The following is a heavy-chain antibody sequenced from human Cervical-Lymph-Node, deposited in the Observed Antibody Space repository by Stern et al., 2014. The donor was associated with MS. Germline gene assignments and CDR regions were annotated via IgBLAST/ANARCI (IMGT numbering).Heavy chain of an antibody. CDR2: IKSETDGGTT. CDR3: TTPFITVLRGVRKDA. J-gene: IGHJ6*02. V-gene: IGHV3-15*01. Sequence: EVQLVESGGGLVKPGGSLRLSCAVSGFTFNNAWMTWVRQAPGRGLEWGGRIKSETDGGTTDYAAPVKGRFIISRETTKNTLYLHMNSLKIEDTAVYYCTTPFITVLRGVRKDAWGQGTTVTVSS. D-gene: IGHD3-10*01. CDR1: GFTFNNAW.